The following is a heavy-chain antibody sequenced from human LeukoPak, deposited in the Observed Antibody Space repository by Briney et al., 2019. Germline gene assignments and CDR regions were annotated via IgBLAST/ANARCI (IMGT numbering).Heavy chain of an antibody. Sequence: TSETLSLTCTVSGVSISSYYWSWIRQPPGKGLEWIGYIYYSGSTNYNPSLKSRVTISLDTSKNQFSLKLSSVTAADTAVYYCARVGDMAAATWGQGTLVTVSS. J-gene: IGHJ4*02. CDR2: IYYSGST. CDR1: GVSISSYY. V-gene: IGHV4-59*01. D-gene: IGHD6-13*01. CDR3: ARVGDMAAAT.